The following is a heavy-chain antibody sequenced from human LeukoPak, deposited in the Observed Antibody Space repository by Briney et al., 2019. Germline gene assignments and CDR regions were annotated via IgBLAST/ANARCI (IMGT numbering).Heavy chain of an antibody. J-gene: IGHJ6*03. D-gene: IGHD3-3*01. V-gene: IGHV3-49*04. CDR2: IRGKAYGGTP. Sequence: GRSLRLSCTASGFSFGAYLISWVRQAPGEGLEWVGFIRGKAYGGTPEYAASVKGRFTISRDDSKSIASLQMNSLKTEDTALYYCTTDGDTKFSYYNYYMDVWGKGTTVTVS. CDR3: TTDGDTKFSYYNYYMDV. CDR1: GFSFGAYL.